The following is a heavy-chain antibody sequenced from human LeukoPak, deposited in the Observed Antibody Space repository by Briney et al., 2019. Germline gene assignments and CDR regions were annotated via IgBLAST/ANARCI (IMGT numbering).Heavy chain of an antibody. CDR1: GYTFTSYY. CDR2: INPSGGST. J-gene: IGHJ4*02. Sequence: ASVKVSCKASGYTFTSYYMHWVRQAPGQGLEWMGIINPSGGSTSYAQKFQGRVTMTRDTSISTAYMELSRLRSDDTAVYYCARDLDSSTGKAIRIEGYWGQGTLVTVSS. CDR3: ARDLDSSTGKAIRIEGY. V-gene: IGHV1-46*01. D-gene: IGHD6-13*01.